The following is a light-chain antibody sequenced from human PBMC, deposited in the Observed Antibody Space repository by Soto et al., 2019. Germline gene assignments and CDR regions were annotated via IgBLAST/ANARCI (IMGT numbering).Light chain of an antibody. CDR2: DVS. Sequence: QSALTQPASVSGSPGQSITISCTGTRSDVGAYNYVSWYQQHPGKAPKLMIYDVSNRPSGVSNRFSGSKSGNTASLTISGLPAEDEADYYCSSYTRSTTLVVFGGGTKLTVL. J-gene: IGLJ2*01. V-gene: IGLV2-14*01. CDR3: SSYTRSTTLVV. CDR1: RSDVGAYNY.